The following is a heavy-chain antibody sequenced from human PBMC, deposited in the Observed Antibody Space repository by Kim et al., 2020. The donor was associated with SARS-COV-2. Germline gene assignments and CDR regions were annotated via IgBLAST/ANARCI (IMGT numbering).Heavy chain of an antibody. CDR1: GGSISSYY. CDR2: IYYSGST. CDR3: ARDLLRQGGLDP. J-gene: IGHJ5*02. V-gene: IGHV4-59*13. D-gene: IGHD3-16*01. Sequence: SETLSLTCTVSGGSISSYYWSWIRQPPGKGLEWIGYIYYSGSTNYNPSLKSRVTISVYTSKNQFSLKLSSVTAADTAVYYCARDLLRQGGLDPWGQGTLVTVSS.